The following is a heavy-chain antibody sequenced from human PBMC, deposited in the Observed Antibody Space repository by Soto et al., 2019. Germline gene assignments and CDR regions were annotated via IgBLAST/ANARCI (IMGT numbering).Heavy chain of an antibody. J-gene: IGHJ4*02. Sequence: QVQLVXXXXEVKKPGSSVKVSCKASGGTFSSYAISWVRQAPGQGLEWMGGIIPIFGTANYAQKFKGRVTITADESTSTAYMELSSLRSEDTAVYYCARGRTADYGELGYWGQGTLVTVSS. CDR1: GGTFSSYA. V-gene: IGHV1-69*01. D-gene: IGHD4-17*01. CDR3: ARGRTADYGELGY. CDR2: IIPIFGTA.